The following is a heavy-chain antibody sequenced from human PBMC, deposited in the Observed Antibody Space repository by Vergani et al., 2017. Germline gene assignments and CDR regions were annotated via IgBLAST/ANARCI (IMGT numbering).Heavy chain of an antibody. CDR3: ARGPFLYSYAVPSGMDV. Sequence: QVQLQESGPGLVKPSGTLSLTCAVSGGSISSSNWWSWVRQPPGKGLEWIGYIYYSGSTYYNPSLKSRVTISVDTSKNQFSLKLSSVTAADTAVYYCARGPFLYSYAVPSGMDVWGQGTTVTVSS. CDR2: IYYSGST. V-gene: IGHV4-4*02. J-gene: IGHJ6*02. CDR1: GGSISSSNW. D-gene: IGHD5-18*01.